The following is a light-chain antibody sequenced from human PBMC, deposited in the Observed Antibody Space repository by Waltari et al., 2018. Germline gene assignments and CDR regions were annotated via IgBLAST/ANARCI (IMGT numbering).Light chain of an antibody. Sequence: ELVLTQSPGTLSLTPGERATLSCRASQSISSSYLAWYQQKPGQAPRLLIYATSSRATGIPDRFSGSGSGTDFTLSISRLEPEDFAVYFCQQKGTFGQGTKVDIK. CDR3: QQKGT. CDR1: QSISSSY. CDR2: ATS. J-gene: IGKJ1*01. V-gene: IGKV3-20*01.